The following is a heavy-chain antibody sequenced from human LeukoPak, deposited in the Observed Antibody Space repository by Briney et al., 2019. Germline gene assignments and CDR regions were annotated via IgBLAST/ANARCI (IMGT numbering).Heavy chain of an antibody. CDR1: GFTFSSYE. CDR2: ISSSGSTI. D-gene: IGHD3-22*01. Sequence: GGSLRLSCAASGFTFSSYEMNWVRQAPGKGLEWLSYISSSGSTIYYAHSVKGRFTISRDNPKNSLYLQMNSLRAEDTAVYYCARIFSSGPTGHAFDIWGQGTMVTVSS. CDR3: ARIFSSGPTGHAFDI. J-gene: IGHJ3*02. V-gene: IGHV3-48*03.